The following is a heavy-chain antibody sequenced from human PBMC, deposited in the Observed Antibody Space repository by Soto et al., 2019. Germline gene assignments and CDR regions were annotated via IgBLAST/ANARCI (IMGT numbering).Heavy chain of an antibody. CDR1: GFTFSSYA. D-gene: IGHD6-13*01. CDR2: ISGSGGST. CDR3: AKDPGSSSWPSYYYGMDV. J-gene: IGHJ6*02. Sequence: PGGSLRLSCAASGFTFSSYAMSWVRQAPGKGLEWVSAISGSGGSTYYADSVKGRFTISRDNSKNTLYLQMNSLRAEDTAVYYCAKDPGSSSWPSYYYGMDVWGQGTTVTVS. V-gene: IGHV3-23*01.